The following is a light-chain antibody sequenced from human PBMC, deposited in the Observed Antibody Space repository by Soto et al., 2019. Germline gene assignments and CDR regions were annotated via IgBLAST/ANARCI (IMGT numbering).Light chain of an antibody. Sequence: EIVLTQSPGTLSLSPGERATLSCRASQSVSSSYLAWYQQKPGQAPRLLIYGASNRATGTPDRFRGSGSGTDFTLTITRLEPEDFAVFYCQQYGSSEIIFGQGTRLEIK. CDR1: QSVSSSY. J-gene: IGKJ5*01. CDR3: QQYGSSEII. CDR2: GAS. V-gene: IGKV3-20*01.